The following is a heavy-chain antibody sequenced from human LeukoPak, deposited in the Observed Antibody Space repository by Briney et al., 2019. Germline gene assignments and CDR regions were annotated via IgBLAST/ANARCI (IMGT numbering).Heavy chain of an antibody. CDR1: GFRFSNSW. CDR2: MKTDGTRI. J-gene: IGHJ3*02. D-gene: IGHD2-21*02. Sequence: GGSLRLSCAASGFRFSNSWMYWVRQGPGKGPVWVSRMKTDGTRIEYADSVKGRFTISRDNAKNTLFLQMSSLRVEDTAVYYCAKDLVYCGGDCYSLAHAFDIWGQGTMVTVSS. CDR3: AKDLVYCGGDCYSLAHAFDI. V-gene: IGHV3-74*01.